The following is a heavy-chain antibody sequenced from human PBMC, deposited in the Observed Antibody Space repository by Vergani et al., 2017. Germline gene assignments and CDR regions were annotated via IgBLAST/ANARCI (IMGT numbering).Heavy chain of an antibody. CDR2: IKSKTDGGTT. CDR3: TTEWIYDSSGYYL. Sequence: EVQLVESGGGLVQPGGSLRLSCAASGFTFSSYWMHWVRQAPGKGLVWVGRIKSKTDGGTTDYAAPVKGRFTISRDDSKNTLYLQMNSLKTEDTAVYYCTTEWIYDSSGYYLWGQGTLVTVSS. V-gene: IGHV3-15*01. J-gene: IGHJ4*02. D-gene: IGHD3-22*01. CDR1: GFTFSSYW.